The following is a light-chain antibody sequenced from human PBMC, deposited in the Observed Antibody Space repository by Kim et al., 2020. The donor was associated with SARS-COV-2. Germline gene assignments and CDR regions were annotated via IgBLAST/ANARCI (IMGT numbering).Light chain of an antibody. CDR2: DND. J-gene: IGLJ3*02. CDR1: SSNIGNNY. CDR3: GTWDDSLSAV. Sequence: QSVLTQSPSVSAAPGQKVTISCSGSSSNIGNNYVSWYQHLPGTAPKLLIYDNDKRPSGTPDRFSGSKSGTSATLGITGLQTGDEADYYCGTWDDSLSAVFGGGTQLTVL. V-gene: IGLV1-51*01.